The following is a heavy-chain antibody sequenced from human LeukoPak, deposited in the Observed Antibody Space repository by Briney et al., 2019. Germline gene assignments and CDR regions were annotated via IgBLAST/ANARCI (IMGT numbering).Heavy chain of an antibody. J-gene: IGHJ4*02. V-gene: IGHV1-2*02. Sequence: GASVKVSCKTSGYTFTGFSIHWVRQAPGQGLEWMGWINPDSGGTNYVQKLQGRVTMTRDTSISTTYMEVNSLRFEDTAVYYCARGSYDDYADLDYWGQGTLVTVSS. CDR2: INPDSGGT. D-gene: IGHD4-17*01. CDR1: GYTFTGFS. CDR3: ARGSYDDYADLDY.